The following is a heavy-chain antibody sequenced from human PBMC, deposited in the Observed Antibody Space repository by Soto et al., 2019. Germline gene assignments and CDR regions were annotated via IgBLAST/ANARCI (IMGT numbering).Heavy chain of an antibody. D-gene: IGHD3-22*01. V-gene: IGHV3-13*01. CDR3: ARGGGRFPKYYYDSSGYRKNAFDI. CDR2: IGTAGDT. J-gene: IGHJ3*02. CDR1: GFTFSSYD. Sequence: GGSLRLSCAASGFTFSSYDMHWVRQATGKGLEWVSAIGTAGDTYYPGSVKGRFTISRENAKNSLYLQMNSLRAEDTAVYYCARGGGRFPKYYYDSSGYRKNAFDIWGQGTMVTVSS.